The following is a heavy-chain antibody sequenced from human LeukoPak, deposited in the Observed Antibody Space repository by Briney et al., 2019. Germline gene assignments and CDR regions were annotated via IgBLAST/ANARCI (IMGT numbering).Heavy chain of an antibody. CDR2: ISGSGGST. CDR1: GFTFSSYA. Sequence: GGSLRLSCAASGFTFSSYAMSWVRQAPGKGLEWVSAISGSGGSTYYADSVKGRFTISRDNSKNTLYLQMNSLRAEDTAVYYCAKGFGHIVVVTAIGYWGQGTQVTVSS. V-gene: IGHV3-23*01. D-gene: IGHD2-21*02. CDR3: AKGFGHIVVVTAIGY. J-gene: IGHJ4*02.